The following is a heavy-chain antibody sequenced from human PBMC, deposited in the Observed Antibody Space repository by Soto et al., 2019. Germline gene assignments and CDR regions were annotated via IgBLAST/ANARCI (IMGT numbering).Heavy chain of an antibody. CDR1: GFTFSDSY. V-gene: IGHV3-11*01. D-gene: IGHD3-22*01. J-gene: IGHJ4*02. CDR3: ARDLGYYDSSGFFDY. CDR2: ISSSDSII. Sequence: GGSLRLSCAASGFTFSDSYMSWIRQAPGKGLEWVSYISSSDSIIYYSDSVKGRFIISRDNAKNSLYLQMNSLRAEDTAVYYCARDLGYYDSSGFFDYWGQGTLVTVSS.